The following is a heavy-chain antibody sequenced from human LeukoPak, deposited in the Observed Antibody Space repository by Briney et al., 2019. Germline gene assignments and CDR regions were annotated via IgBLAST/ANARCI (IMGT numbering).Heavy chain of an antibody. CDR2: IKTKTDGGTT. Sequence: GGSLRLSCAASGFTFSNAWMNWVRQAPGKGLEWVARIKTKTDGGTTDYAAPVKGRFTISRDDSKNTVYLQMNSLRDEDTAVYYCARVRAGYYCDNWGQGTLVTVSS. CDR3: ARVRAGYYCDN. CDR1: GFTFSNAW. J-gene: IGHJ4*02. V-gene: IGHV3-15*01.